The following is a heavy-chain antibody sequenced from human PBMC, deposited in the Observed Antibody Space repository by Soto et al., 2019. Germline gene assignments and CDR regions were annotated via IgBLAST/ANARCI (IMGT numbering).Heavy chain of an antibody. D-gene: IGHD3-16*01. V-gene: IGHV3-73*01. CDR3: TRHLVDY. CDR2: IRSKPNNYAT. Sequence: LTCVASGFSFSVSAIHWVRQVSGKGLEWVGRIRSKPNNYATAYAASVKGRFTISRDDSKNTAYLQMNSLKTEDTAVYYCTRHLVDYWGLGTLVTVSS. J-gene: IGHJ4*02. CDR1: GFSFSVSA.